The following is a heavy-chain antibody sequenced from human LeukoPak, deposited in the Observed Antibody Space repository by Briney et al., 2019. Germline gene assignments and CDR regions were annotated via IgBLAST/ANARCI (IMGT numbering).Heavy chain of an antibody. CDR3: ARDPGGPTGYDNSARDTFDY. Sequence: SGGSLRLSCAASGFTFSSYGMHWVRQAPGKGLEWVAVIFYDGSTAYYADSVKGRFTISRDNSKNTLYLQMNSLRAEDTAVYYCARDPGGPTGYDNSARDTFDYWGQGTLVTVSS. CDR2: IFYDGSTA. J-gene: IGHJ4*02. V-gene: IGHV3-30*19. D-gene: IGHD3-22*01. CDR1: GFTFSSYG.